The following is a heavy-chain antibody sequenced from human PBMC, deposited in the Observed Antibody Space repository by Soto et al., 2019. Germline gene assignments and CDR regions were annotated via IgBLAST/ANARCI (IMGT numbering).Heavy chain of an antibody. D-gene: IGHD6-19*01. CDR1: GFIFSNYG. J-gene: IGHJ4*02. CDR2: IWYDGSKK. V-gene: IGHV3-33*03. Sequence: PGGSLSLSCAASGFIFSNYGIHWVRQAPGKGLERVALIWYDGSKKYYADSVKGRFIVSRDNTNNTVYLQLNSLTADDTAVYYCATEGFVAGYHDFWGQGTLVTVSS. CDR3: ATEGFVAGYHDF.